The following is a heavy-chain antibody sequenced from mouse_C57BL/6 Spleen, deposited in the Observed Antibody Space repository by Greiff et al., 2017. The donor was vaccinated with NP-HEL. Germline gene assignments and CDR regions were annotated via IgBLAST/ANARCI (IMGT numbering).Heavy chain of an antibody. D-gene: IGHD1-1*01. Sequence: EVQLQQSGPELVKPGASVKISCKASGYTFTDYYMNWVKQSHGKSLEWIGDINPNNGGTSYNQKFKGKATLTVDKSSSTAYMELRSLTSEDSAVYYCARYPSDYGSSHGRAIDYWGQGTTLTVSS. CDR1: GYTFTDYY. J-gene: IGHJ2*01. CDR3: ARYPSDYGSSHGRAIDY. V-gene: IGHV1-26*01. CDR2: INPNNGGT.